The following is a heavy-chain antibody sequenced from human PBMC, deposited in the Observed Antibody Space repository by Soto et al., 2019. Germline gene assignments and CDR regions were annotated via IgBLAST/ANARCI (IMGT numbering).Heavy chain of an antibody. D-gene: IGHD1-26*01. CDR2: ISTYNGNT. CDR1: GYIFRSYG. J-gene: IGHJ4*02. V-gene: IGHV1-18*04. Sequence: ASVKVSCKASGYIFRSYGITWVRQAPGQGLEWMGWISTYNGNTNYAQKLQGRVTLTTDTSTTTAYMELRSLRSDDTAMYYCAKDQGATTAFDYWGQGALVTVSS. CDR3: AKDQGATTAFDY.